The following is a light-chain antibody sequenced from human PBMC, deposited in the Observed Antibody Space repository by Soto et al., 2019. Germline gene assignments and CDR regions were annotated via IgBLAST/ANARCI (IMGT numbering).Light chain of an antibody. CDR1: KSDIGIYDF. CDR3: KSYAGSNTYV. V-gene: IGLV2-8*01. CDR2: EVV. Sequence: QSALTQPPSASGSPGQSVTISCTGSKSDIGIYDFVSWYQHHPGKAPRLIIYEVVQRPSGVPDRFSGSKSGKTASLTVSGLQAADEADYFCKSYAGSNTYVFGTGTKVTVL. J-gene: IGLJ1*01.